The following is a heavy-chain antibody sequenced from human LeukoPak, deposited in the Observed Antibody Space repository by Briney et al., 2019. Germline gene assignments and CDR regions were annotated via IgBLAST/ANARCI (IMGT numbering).Heavy chain of an antibody. V-gene: IGHV4-39*01. J-gene: IGHJ4*02. CDR2: IYYSGST. CDR3: ARGHRSGSLGTNY. D-gene: IGHD3-10*01. Sequence: SETLSLTCTVSGGSISSSSYYWGWIRQPPGKGLEWIGSIYYSGSTYYNPSLKSRVTISVDTSKNQFSLKLSSVTAADTAVYYCARGHRSGSLGTNYWGQGTLVTVSS. CDR1: GGSISSSSYY.